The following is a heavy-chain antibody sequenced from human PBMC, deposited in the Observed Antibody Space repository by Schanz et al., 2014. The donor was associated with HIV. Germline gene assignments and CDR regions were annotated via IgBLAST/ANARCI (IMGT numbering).Heavy chain of an antibody. V-gene: IGHV1-8*02. Sequence: QVWLVQSGAEVKKPGASVRVSCKASGYNFGNLDINWVRQATGQGLEWLGWMNPGSGNTGYAWKFQGRVTMTRDTSIRTAYMELSSLRSDDTAVYYCVRAASFHFDKEGYYRNWYFDFWGRGTLVAVSS. CDR1: GYNFGNLD. D-gene: IGHD1-26*01. J-gene: IGHJ2*01. CDR3: VRAASFHFDKEGYYRNWYFDF. CDR2: MNPGSGNT.